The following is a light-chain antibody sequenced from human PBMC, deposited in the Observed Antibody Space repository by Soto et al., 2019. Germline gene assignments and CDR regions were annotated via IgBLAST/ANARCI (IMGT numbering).Light chain of an antibody. CDR2: KAS. V-gene: IGKV1-5*03. CDR3: QHYNSYSEA. Sequence: DIQMTQSPSTLSGSVGDRVTITCRASQTISSWLAWYQQKPGKDPKLLIYKASTLKSGVPSRFIDSVSGTEFTLTISSLQPDYFATYYCQHYNSYSEAFGQGTKVELK. J-gene: IGKJ1*01. CDR1: QTISSW.